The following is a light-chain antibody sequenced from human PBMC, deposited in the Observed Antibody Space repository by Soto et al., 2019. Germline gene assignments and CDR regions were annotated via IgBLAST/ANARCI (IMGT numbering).Light chain of an antibody. Sequence: DIHMTQSPSTLSAFVGDRVTITCRASQRINRWLAWYQQKPGQAPKVLIYKASSLESGVPSRFSGSGSGTEFTLTINSLPPDDSASYYYQQNDCYPYTFGQGTKVEIK. CDR1: QRINRW. CDR2: KAS. J-gene: IGKJ2*01. CDR3: QQNDCYPYT. V-gene: IGKV1-5*03.